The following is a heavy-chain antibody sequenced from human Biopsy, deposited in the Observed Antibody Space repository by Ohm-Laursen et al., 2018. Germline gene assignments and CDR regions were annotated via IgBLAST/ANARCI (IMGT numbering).Heavy chain of an antibody. V-gene: IGHV3-23*01. D-gene: IGHD4-23*01. CDR1: GFTFSSNA. Sequence: SLRLSCSASGFTFSSNAMSWVRQAPGKGLEWVSGISGRTSGTYYADSVKGRFTISRDNSKNTLYLQMSSLRAEDTALYYCAKDRREGNLYYGGGVDVWGQGTTVTVSS. CDR2: ISGRTSGT. CDR3: AKDRREGNLYYGGGVDV. J-gene: IGHJ6*02.